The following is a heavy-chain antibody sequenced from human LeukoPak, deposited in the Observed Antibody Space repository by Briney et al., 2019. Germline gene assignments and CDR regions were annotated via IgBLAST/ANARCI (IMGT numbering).Heavy chain of an antibody. Sequence: GGSLRLSCAASGFIFSNYAMHWVRQAPGKGLEWVASITSATSSSTKVYYSDSLKGRFTISRDNAKNSLSLQMNSLTADDTGLYYCAREGLPYSRDYWGQGTLVTVSS. V-gene: IGHV3-21*06. CDR2: ITSATSSST. CDR1: GFIFSNYA. D-gene: IGHD4-11*01. J-gene: IGHJ4*02. CDR3: AREGLPYSRDY.